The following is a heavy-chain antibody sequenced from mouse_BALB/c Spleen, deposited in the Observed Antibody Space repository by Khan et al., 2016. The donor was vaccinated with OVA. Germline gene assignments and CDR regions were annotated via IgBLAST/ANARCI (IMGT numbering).Heavy chain of an antibody. CDR2: IWAGGST. Sequence: QVQLKQSGPDLVAPSQSLSITCTVSGFSLTSYGVHWVRQPPGKGLEWRGVIWAGGSTNYNSALMSRLSISKDNSKSQVFLKMNSLQIDATAMYSCASHFCNYVEYFDVWGPGTTVTVSS. V-gene: IGHV2-9*02. CDR3: ASHFCNYVEYFDV. D-gene: IGHD2-4*01. J-gene: IGHJ1*01. CDR1: GFSLTSYG.